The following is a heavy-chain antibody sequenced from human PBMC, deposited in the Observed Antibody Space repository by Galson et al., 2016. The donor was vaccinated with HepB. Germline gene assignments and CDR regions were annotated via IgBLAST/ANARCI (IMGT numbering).Heavy chain of an antibody. CDR3: VRGSSRVRTDF. Sequence: SVKVSCKAPGFTFSNFGFTWVRQAPGQGLEWMGWISAYNGDINYAQRVQGRLTMTTDTSTNTAYMELRSLTSDDTAVYYCVRGSSRVRTDFWGQGTLVTVSS. J-gene: IGHJ4*02. CDR2: ISAYNGDI. CDR1: GFTFSNFG. D-gene: IGHD1-1*01. V-gene: IGHV1-18*04.